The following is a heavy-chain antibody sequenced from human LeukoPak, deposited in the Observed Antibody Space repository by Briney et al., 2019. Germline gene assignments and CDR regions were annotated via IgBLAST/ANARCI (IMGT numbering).Heavy chain of an antibody. V-gene: IGHV3-9*01. CDR1: GFTFDDYA. D-gene: IGHD6-19*01. CDR2: INWKSGSI. Sequence: PGRSLRLSCAASGFTFDDYAMHWVRQTPGKGLEWVSGINWKSGSIGYADSVKGRFTISRDNAKSSLYLQMNSLRPEDTAFYYCAKDKGSGWSGIDYWGQGTLVTVSS. J-gene: IGHJ4*02. CDR3: AKDKGSGWSGIDY.